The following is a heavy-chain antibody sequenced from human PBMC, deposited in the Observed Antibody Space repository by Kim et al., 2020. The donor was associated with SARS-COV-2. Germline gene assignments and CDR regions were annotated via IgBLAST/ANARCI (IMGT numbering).Heavy chain of an antibody. J-gene: IGHJ4*02. CDR3: AREGEGPAYYYDSSGYQY. Sequence: KGRFTNSRDNAKNSLYLQMNSLRAEDTAVYYCAREGEGPAYYYDSSGYQYWGQGTLVTVSS. D-gene: IGHD3-22*01. V-gene: IGHV3-11*05.